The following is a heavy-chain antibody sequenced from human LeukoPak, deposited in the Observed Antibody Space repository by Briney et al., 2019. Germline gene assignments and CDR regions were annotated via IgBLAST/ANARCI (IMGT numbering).Heavy chain of an antibody. CDR1: GFTFSSYW. CDR3: ARERVSTYYYGPGPDAFDI. J-gene: IGHJ3*02. Sequence: GGSLRLSCAASGFTFSSYWMSWVRQAPGKGLEWVANIKQDGSEKYYVDSVKGRFTISRDNAKNSLYLQMNSLRAEDTAAYYCARERVSTYYYGPGPDAFDIWGQGTMVTVSS. CDR2: IKQDGSEK. D-gene: IGHD3-10*01. V-gene: IGHV3-7*01.